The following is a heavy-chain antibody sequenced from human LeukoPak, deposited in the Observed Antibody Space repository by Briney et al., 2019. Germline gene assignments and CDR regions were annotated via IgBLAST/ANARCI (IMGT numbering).Heavy chain of an antibody. Sequence: SETLSLTCTVSGGSISSSSYYWGWIRRPPGKGLEWIGSIYYSGSTYYNPSLKSRVTISVDTSKNQFSLKLSSVTAADTAVYYCARHGGYSSSWPYYYYYYYMDVWGKGTTVTVSS. V-gene: IGHV4-39*01. J-gene: IGHJ6*03. CDR3: ARHGGYSSSWPYYYYYYYMDV. CDR1: GGSISSSSYY. D-gene: IGHD6-13*01. CDR2: IYYSGST.